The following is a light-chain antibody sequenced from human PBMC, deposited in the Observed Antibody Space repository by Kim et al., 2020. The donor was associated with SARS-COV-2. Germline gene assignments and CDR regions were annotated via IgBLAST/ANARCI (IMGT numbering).Light chain of an antibody. V-gene: IGLV1-44*01. CDR2: TND. Sequence: GQRVTISCSGGSSNIGSKAVNWYQQVPGTAPKLLIHTNDQRPSGVPDRFSGSKSGTSGSLVISGLQSEDEADYYCAAWDDSLHGPVFGGGTKLTVL. CDR1: SSNIGSKA. CDR3: AAWDDSLHGPV. J-gene: IGLJ2*01.